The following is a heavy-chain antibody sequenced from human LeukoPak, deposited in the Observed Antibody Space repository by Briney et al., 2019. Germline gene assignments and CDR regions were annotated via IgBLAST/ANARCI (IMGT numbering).Heavy chain of an antibody. Sequence: GESLKISCKGSGYSFTNYWIAWVRQMPGKGLEWMGIIYPGDSDDRYSPSFQGQVTISVDKSISTAYLQWSSLKASDTAMFYCARQHGSGYFETAFDYWGQGTLVTVSS. V-gene: IGHV5-51*01. J-gene: IGHJ4*02. CDR2: IYPGDSDD. CDR1: GYSFTNYW. CDR3: ARQHGSGYFETAFDY. D-gene: IGHD5-12*01.